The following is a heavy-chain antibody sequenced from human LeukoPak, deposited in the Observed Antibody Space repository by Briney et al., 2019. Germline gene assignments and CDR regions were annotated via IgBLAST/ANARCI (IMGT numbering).Heavy chain of an antibody. Sequence: GRSLRLSCAASGFTFSSYAMHWVRQAPGKGLEWVAVISYDGSNKYYADSVKGRFTISRDNSKNTLYLQMNSLRAEDTAVYYCARDCDYEYYYYGMDVWGKGTTVTVSS. V-gene: IGHV3-30-3*01. CDR1: GFTFSSYA. CDR3: ARDCDYEYYYYGMDV. D-gene: IGHD4-17*01. J-gene: IGHJ6*04. CDR2: ISYDGSNK.